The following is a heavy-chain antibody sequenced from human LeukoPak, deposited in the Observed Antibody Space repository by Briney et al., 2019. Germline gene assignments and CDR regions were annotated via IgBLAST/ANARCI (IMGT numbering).Heavy chain of an antibody. CDR3: ATNDYGGNNY. Sequence: SETLSLTCTVSGGSISSYYWSWIRQPPGKGLEWIGYIYYSGSTNYNPSLKSRVTISVDTSKNRFSLKLSSVTAADTAVYYCATNDYGGNNYWGQGTLVTVSS. CDR1: GGSISSYY. J-gene: IGHJ4*02. D-gene: IGHD4-23*01. CDR2: IYYSGST. V-gene: IGHV4-59*01.